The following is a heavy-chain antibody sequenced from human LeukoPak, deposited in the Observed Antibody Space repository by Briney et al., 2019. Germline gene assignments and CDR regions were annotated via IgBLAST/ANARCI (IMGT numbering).Heavy chain of an antibody. CDR3: TRSTGWYNYFDY. J-gene: IGHJ4*02. V-gene: IGHV3-9*03. CDR2: ITWNSGSI. D-gene: IGHD6-19*01. Sequence: GGSLRLSCATSGFTFDNYALHWVRQAPGKGLEWVSGITWNSGSIAYADSAKGRFTISRDNAKNSLYLQMNSLTADDVAFYYCTRSTGWYNYFDYWGQGALVTVSS. CDR1: GFTFDNYA.